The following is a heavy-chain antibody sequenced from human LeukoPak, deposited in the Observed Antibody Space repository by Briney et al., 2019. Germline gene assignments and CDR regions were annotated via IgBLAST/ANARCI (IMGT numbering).Heavy chain of an antibody. CDR2: IYHSGST. CDR3: ARTKYSSGWYVVRSGDPFDY. D-gene: IGHD6-19*01. Sequence: SETLSLTCAVSGYSISSGYYWDWIRQPPGKGLEWIGSIYHSGSTYYNPSLKSRVTISVDTSKNQFSLKLSSVSAADTAVYYCARTKYSSGWYVVRSGDPFDYWGQGTLVTVSS. V-gene: IGHV4-38-2*01. CDR1: GYSISSGYY. J-gene: IGHJ4*02.